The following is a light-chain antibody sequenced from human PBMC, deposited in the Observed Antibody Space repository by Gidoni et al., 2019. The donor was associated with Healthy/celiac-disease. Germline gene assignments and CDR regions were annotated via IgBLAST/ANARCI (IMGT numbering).Light chain of an antibody. J-gene: IGKJ2*01. V-gene: IGKV3-20*01. CDR1: QSVSSGY. CDR2: GAS. Sequence: EIVLMPSPGTLSLSPGDRATLSCRASQSVSSGYLAWYHQKPGQSPRLLIYGASSKATGIPDRFSGSGSGTDFTLTISRLEPEDFAVYYCQQYGSSPQTFGQGTKLEIK. CDR3: QQYGSSPQT.